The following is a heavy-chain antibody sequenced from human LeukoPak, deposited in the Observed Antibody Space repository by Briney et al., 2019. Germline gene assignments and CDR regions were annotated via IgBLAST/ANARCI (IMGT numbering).Heavy chain of an antibody. D-gene: IGHD2/OR15-2a*01. CDR3: ARVVRWRNYYYYYYMDV. CDR1: GYTFTSYA. V-gene: IGHV7-4-1*02. Sequence: ASVKVSCKASGYTFTSYAMNWVRQAPGQGLEWMGWINTNTGNPTYAQGFTGRFVFSLDTSVSTAYLQISSLKAEDTAVYYCARVVRWRNYYYYYYMDVWGKGTTVTVSS. CDR2: INTNTGNP. J-gene: IGHJ6*03.